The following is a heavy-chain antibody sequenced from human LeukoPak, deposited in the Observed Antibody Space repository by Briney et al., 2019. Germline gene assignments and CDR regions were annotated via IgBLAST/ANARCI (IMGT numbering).Heavy chain of an antibody. CDR3: GRDRVEWNDGGGAFDI. D-gene: IGHD1-1*01. V-gene: IGHV1-69*04. CDR2: IIPILGIA. Sequence: SVTVSCKASGATFSSYAISWVRQAPGQGLECMGRIIPILGIANYAQKFQGRVTITADKSTSTAYMELSSMRSEDTAVYYCGRDRVEWNDGGGAFDIWGQGTMVTVSS. CDR1: GATFSSYA. J-gene: IGHJ3*02.